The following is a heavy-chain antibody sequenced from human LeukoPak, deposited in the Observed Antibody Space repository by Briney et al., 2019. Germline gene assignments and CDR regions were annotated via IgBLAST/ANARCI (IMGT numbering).Heavy chain of an antibody. CDR3: ARVQDYSNYVAY. Sequence: SETLSLTCTVSGGSISSSSYYWGWIRQPPGKGLEWIGSIYYSGSTYYNPSLKSRVTMSVDTSKNQFSLKLSSVTAADTAVYYCARVQDYSNYVAYWGQGTLVTVSS. J-gene: IGHJ4*02. V-gene: IGHV4-39*07. D-gene: IGHD4-11*01. CDR2: IYYSGST. CDR1: GGSISSSSYY.